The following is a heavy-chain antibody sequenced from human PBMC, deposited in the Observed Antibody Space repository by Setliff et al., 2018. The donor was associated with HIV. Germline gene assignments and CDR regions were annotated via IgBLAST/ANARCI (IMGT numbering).Heavy chain of an antibody. D-gene: IGHD3-3*01. CDR1: GFTFVDYA. J-gene: IGHJ4*02. CDR2: IRSKAYGETT. Sequence: LRLSCTASGFTFVDYAMAWVRQAPGKGLEWVGFIRSKAYGETTEYAASVKGRFTISRDNAKNSLYLQMNSLRAEDIAVYYCAIFDSHRGWGQGTLVTVSS. V-gene: IGHV3-49*04. CDR3: AIFDSHRG.